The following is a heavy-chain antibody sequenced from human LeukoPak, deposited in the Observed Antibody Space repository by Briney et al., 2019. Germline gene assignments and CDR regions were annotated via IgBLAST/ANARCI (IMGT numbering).Heavy chain of an antibody. D-gene: IGHD1-26*01. CDR1: GFTISNFW. CDR3: ARSMSGRYDF. J-gene: IGHJ4*02. Sequence: GGSLRLSCAGSGFTISNFWVHWVRQAPGKGLVWVSRVNEDGSRTDYADSVQGRFSISRDNAKNRLYLQMNSLTVEDTAVYYCARSMSGRYDFWGQGTLVTVSS. V-gene: IGHV3-74*01. CDR2: VNEDGSRT.